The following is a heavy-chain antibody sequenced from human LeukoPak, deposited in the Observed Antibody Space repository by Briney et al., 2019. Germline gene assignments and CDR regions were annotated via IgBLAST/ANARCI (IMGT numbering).Heavy chain of an antibody. CDR3: ASDYCSGGICYSDYAFDI. Sequence: PSETLSLTCTVSSGSIGTYYWSWIRQSPGKGLEWIGYIYYSGSTNYNPSLKSRVTISVDTSKNQFSLKLSSVTAADTAVYYCASDYCSGGICYSDYAFDIWGQGTMVTVSS. CDR1: SGSIGTYY. V-gene: IGHV4-59*01. J-gene: IGHJ3*02. CDR2: IYYSGST. D-gene: IGHD2-15*01.